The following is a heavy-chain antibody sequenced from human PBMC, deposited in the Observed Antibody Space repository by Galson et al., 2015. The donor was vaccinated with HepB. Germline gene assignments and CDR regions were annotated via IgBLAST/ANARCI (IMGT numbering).Heavy chain of an antibody. CDR3: ARDPRPTEVSPSYGAN. D-gene: IGHD1-26*01. Sequence: SVKVSCKASGYTFTSYGISWVRQAPGQGLEWMGWISAYNGNTNYAQKLQGRVTMTTDTSTSTAYMELRSLRSDDMAVYYCARDPRPTEVSPSYGANWGQGTLVTVSS. CDR1: GYTFTSYG. J-gene: IGHJ4*02. V-gene: IGHV1-18*03. CDR2: ISAYNGNT.